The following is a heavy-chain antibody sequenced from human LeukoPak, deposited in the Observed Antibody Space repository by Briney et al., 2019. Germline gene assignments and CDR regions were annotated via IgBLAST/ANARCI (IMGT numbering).Heavy chain of an antibody. CDR1: GGSISSYY. Sequence: SETLSLTCTVSGGSISSYYWSWIRQPPGKGLEWIGYIYYSGSTNYNPSLKSRVTISVDTSKNQFSLKLSSVTAADTAVYYCAREGSQVVPAAMYAFDIWGQGTMVTVSS. CDR3: AREGSQVVPAAMYAFDI. V-gene: IGHV4-59*01. CDR2: IYYSGST. D-gene: IGHD2-2*01. J-gene: IGHJ3*02.